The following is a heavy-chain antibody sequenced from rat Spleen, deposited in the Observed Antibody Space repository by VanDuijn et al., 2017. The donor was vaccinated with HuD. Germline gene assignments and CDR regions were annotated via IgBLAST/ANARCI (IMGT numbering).Heavy chain of an antibody. V-gene: IGHV5-25*01. CDR3: ARHGYDGSYYYWDY. D-gene: IGHD1-12*02. Sequence: EVQLVESGGGLVQPGRSMRLSCAASGFIFSNYYMVWVRQAPTKGLEWVASISTGGANTHYRDSVKGRFTISRDHAKSTLYLQIDSLSSEDTATYYCARHGYDGSYYYWDYWGQGVMVTVSS. J-gene: IGHJ2*01. CDR2: ISTGGANT. CDR1: GFIFSNYY.